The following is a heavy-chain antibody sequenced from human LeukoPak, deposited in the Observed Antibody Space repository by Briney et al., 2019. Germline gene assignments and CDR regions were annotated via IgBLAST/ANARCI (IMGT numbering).Heavy chain of an antibody. V-gene: IGHV3-21*01. CDR1: GFTFTDHS. J-gene: IGHJ4*02. CDR3: AREGLYNYGYVYGY. D-gene: IGHD5-18*01. Sequence: GGSLRLSCVASGFTFTDHSMHWVRQSPGKGLEWVSSISSSSSYIYYTDSLKGRFTISRDNAKKSPYLQMNSLRAEDTAVYFCAREGLYNYGYVYGYWGQGTLVTVSS. CDR2: ISSSSSYI.